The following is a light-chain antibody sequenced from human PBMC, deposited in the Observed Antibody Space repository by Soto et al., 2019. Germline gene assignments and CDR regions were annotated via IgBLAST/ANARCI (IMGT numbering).Light chain of an antibody. CDR2: DAS. Sequence: EIVLTQSPATLSLSPGERANLSCRASQSVNTYLAWYQLKPGQAPRLLMYDASNRATGIPARFIGSGSGTDFTLTISRLEPEDFAVYYCQQRSNWPLTFGGGTKVEIK. CDR1: QSVNTY. CDR3: QQRSNWPLT. V-gene: IGKV3-11*01. J-gene: IGKJ4*01.